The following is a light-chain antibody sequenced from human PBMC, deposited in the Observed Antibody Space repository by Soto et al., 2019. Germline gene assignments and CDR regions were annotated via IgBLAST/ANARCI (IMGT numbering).Light chain of an antibody. CDR3: QQHGNWPPIT. J-gene: IGKJ5*01. Sequence: EIVMTQSPATLSVSPGDSAALSCWASQSVGSNLAWYQQRPGQAPSLLIYVASTRATGITARFSGSGSGTEFTLTISSLQSEDFAVYYCQQHGNWPPITFGQGTRLEIK. CDR1: QSVGSN. V-gene: IGKV3-15*01. CDR2: VAS.